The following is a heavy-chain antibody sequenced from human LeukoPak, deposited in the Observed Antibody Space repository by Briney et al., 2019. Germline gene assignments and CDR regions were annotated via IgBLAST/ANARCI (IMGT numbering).Heavy chain of an antibody. Sequence: SETLSLTCTVSGGSISSYYWIWIRQSPGKGLEWIGLIHDSGSTTYNPSLKSRVTISVDTSKNQFSLKLSSVTAADTAVYYCARDGYSSGWYDYWGQGTLVTVSS. CDR2: IHDSGST. CDR3: ARDGYSSGWYDY. D-gene: IGHD6-19*01. CDR1: GGSISSYY. V-gene: IGHV4-59*01. J-gene: IGHJ4*02.